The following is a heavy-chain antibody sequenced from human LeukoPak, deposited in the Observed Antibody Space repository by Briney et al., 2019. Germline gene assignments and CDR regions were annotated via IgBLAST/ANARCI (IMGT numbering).Heavy chain of an antibody. CDR2: IKSKTDGGTT. V-gene: IGHV3-15*01. CDR3: TTNDVLLWFGELFCFDY. Sequence: GGSLRLSCAASGCTFSNAWMSWVRQAPGKGLEWVGRIKSKTDGGTTDYAAPVKGRFTISRDDSKNTLYLQMNSLKTEDTAVYYCTTNDVLLWFGELFCFDYWGQGTLVTVSS. CDR1: GCTFSNAW. J-gene: IGHJ4*02. D-gene: IGHD3-10*01.